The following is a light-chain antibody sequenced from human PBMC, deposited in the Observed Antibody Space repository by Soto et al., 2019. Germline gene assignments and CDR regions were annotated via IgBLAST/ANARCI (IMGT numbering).Light chain of an antibody. CDR1: TGTVTSGHY. V-gene: IGLV7-43*01. J-gene: IGLJ2*01. Sequence: QAVVTQEPPLTVSPGGTVTLTCASSTGTVTSGHYPNWLQQKPGQAPRALIYSTDTRHSWTPARFSGSLLGGKAALTLSGVQPEDEADYYCLLYYGGAVVFGGGTKLTVL. CDR2: STD. CDR3: LLYYGGAVV.